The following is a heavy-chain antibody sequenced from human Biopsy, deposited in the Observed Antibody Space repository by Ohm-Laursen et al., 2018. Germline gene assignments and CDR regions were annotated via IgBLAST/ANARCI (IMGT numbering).Heavy chain of an antibody. CDR2: IYYSVMT. J-gene: IGHJ6*02. V-gene: IGHV4-59*02. CDR3: ARDSGILNYGNFKYYHYYGMDV. D-gene: IGHD4-11*01. Sequence: SETLSLTWTVSGDSVTKYYWSWIRQPPGKGLEWIGHIYYSVMTNYNPSLQSRVSMSVDTSRNQVSLTLSSVTAADTAVYYCARDSGILNYGNFKYYHYYGMDVWGQGTKVTVSS. CDR1: GDSVTKYY.